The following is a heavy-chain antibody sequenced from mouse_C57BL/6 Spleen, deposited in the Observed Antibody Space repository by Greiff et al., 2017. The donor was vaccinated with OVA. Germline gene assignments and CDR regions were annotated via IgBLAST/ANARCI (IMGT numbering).Heavy chain of an antibody. CDR1: GFTFNTYA. D-gene: IGHD2-1*01. CDR2: IRSTSSNYAT. J-gene: IGHJ2*01. CDR3: VRSDYGNYMDY. V-gene: IGHV10-3*01. Sequence: EVQLVESGGGLVQPKGSLKLSCAASGFTFNTYAMHWVRQAPGQGLEWVARIRSTSSNYATYYADSVKDRFTISRDDSQNMLYLQMNTLKTENTAMDYGVRSDYGNYMDYWGQGTTLTVSS.